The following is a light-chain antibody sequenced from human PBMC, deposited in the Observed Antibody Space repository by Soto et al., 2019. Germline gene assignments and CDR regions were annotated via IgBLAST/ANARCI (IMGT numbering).Light chain of an antibody. CDR1: SSDVGDYNY. CDR3: SSYAGSNNLV. CDR2: EVS. J-gene: IGLJ3*02. Sequence: QSALTQPASVSGSPGQSITISCTGTSSDVGDYNYVSWYQHHPGKAPKLMIYEVSNRPSGVSNRFSGSKSDNTASLTISGLQAEDEADYYCSSYAGSNNLVFGGGTKLTVL. V-gene: IGLV2-14*01.